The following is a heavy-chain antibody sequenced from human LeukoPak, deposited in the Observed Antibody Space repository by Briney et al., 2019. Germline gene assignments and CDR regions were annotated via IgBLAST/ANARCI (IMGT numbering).Heavy chain of an antibody. CDR1: GFRFRSYW. CDR2: IKSDGISA. Sequence: GGSLRLSCEASGFRFRSYWMHWVRQVPGKGLVWVSRIKSDGISATYADSVKGRFTVSRDNARNTVYLEMSSLRAGETAVYYCARDRWFSGGSCLTGIDSWGQGTLVTVSS. CDR3: ARDRWFSGGSCLTGIDS. D-gene: IGHD2-15*01. J-gene: IGHJ4*02. V-gene: IGHV3-74*03.